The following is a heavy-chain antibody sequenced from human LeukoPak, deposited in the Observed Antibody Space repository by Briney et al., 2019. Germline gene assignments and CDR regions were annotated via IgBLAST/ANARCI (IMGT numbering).Heavy chain of an antibody. CDR2: IIHIFGTA. J-gene: IGHJ4*02. Sequence: ASVKVSCKASGGTFSSYAISWVRQAPGQGLEWMGGIIHIFGTANYAQKFQGRVTITTDESTSTAYMELSSLRSEDTAVYYCARQVGGSSHFDYWGQGTLVTVSS. CDR1: GGTFSSYA. CDR3: ARQVGGSSHFDY. V-gene: IGHV1-69*05. D-gene: IGHD1-26*01.